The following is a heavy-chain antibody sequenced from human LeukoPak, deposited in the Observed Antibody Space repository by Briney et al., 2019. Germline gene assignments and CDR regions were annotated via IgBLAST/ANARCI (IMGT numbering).Heavy chain of an antibody. CDR1: GGSISSGSYY. CDR2: IYPSGTT. J-gene: IGHJ4*02. Sequence: SETLSLTCSVSGGSISSGSYYWSWIRQPAGRGLEWIGRIYPSGTTNYNPSLKSRVTISVDTSKIQFSLKLSTVTAADTAVYYCARRMSGYPVFDYWGQGTLVTVSS. V-gene: IGHV4-61*02. CDR3: ARRMSGYPVFDY. D-gene: IGHD3-3*01.